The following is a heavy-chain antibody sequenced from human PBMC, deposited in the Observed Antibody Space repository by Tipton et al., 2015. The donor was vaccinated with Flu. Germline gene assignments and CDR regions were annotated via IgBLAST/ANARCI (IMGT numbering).Heavy chain of an antibody. CDR3: ARDPVVGATPGAFDI. CDR1: GGSISSGGYY. CDR2: IYYSGST. V-gene: IGHV4-31*03. D-gene: IGHD1-26*01. Sequence: TLSLTCTVSGGSISSGGYYWSWIRQHPGKGLEWIGYIYYSGSTYYNPSLKSRVTISVDTSKNQFSLKLSSVTAADTAVYYCARDPVVGATPGAFDIWGRGTMVTVSS. J-gene: IGHJ3*02.